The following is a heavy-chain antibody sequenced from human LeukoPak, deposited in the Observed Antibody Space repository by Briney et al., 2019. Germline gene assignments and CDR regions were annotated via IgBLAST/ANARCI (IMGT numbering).Heavy chain of an antibody. V-gene: IGHV3-7*01. Sequence: GGSLRLSCAASGFTFSTYWMSWVSQAPGKGLEWVANIKQDGSEEYYVDSVKGRFTISRDNAKNSLYLQMNSLYNCARESPYSGRGQPSDHWGQGTLVTVSS. J-gene: IGHJ4*02. CDR2: IKQDGSEE. CDR3: GRGQPSDH. CDR1: GFTFSTYW. D-gene: IGHD1-20*01.